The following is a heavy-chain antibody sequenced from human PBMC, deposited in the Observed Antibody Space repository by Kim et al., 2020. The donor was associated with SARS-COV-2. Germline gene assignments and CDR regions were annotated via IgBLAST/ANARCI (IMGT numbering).Heavy chain of an antibody. J-gene: IGHJ4*02. Sequence: AASVKGRFTISRDNSRNTLYLQMNSRRAEDTAVYYCAKEESRSTHYYFDYWGQGTLVTVSS. CDR3: AKEESRSTHYYFDY. V-gene: IGHV3-23*01.